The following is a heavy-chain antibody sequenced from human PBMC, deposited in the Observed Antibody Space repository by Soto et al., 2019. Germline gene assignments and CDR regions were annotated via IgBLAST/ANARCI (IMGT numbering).Heavy chain of an antibody. Sequence: EAPVKVSCKASGSTFTRYDINWVRQATGQGLEWMGWMNPNSGNTGYAQKFQGRVTMTRNTSISTAYMELSSLRSEDTAVYYCAREQVGWFDPWGQGTLVTVSS. V-gene: IGHV1-8*01. J-gene: IGHJ5*02. CDR3: AREQVGWFDP. CDR1: GSTFTRYD. CDR2: MNPNSGNT. D-gene: IGHD6-6*01.